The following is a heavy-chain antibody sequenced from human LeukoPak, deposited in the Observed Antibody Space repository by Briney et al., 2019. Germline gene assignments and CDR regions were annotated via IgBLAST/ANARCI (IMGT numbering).Heavy chain of an antibody. CDR1: GGSISSHY. J-gene: IGHJ3*02. CDR3: ARGDGTTGTTCAFDI. CDR2: IYYSGST. Sequence: SETLSLTCTVSGGSISSHYWSWIRQPPGKGLEWIGYIYYSGSTNYNPSLKSRVTISVDTSKNQFSLKLSSVTAADTAVYYCARGDGTTGTTCAFDIWGQGTMVTVSS. V-gene: IGHV4-59*11. D-gene: IGHD1-1*01.